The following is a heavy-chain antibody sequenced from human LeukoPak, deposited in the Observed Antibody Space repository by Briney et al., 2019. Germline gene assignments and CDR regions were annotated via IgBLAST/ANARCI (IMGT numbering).Heavy chain of an antibody. J-gene: IGHJ2*01. CDR1: GGSISTYY. Sequence: SETLSLTCTISGGSISTYYWSWIRQPPGKELEWIGYIYYTGSTNYNPSLKSRVTFSVDTSKNHFSLKLISVTAADTAVYYCARREDFWYFDLWGRGTLVTVSS. CDR2: IYYTGST. V-gene: IGHV4-59*08. CDR3: ARREDFWYFDL.